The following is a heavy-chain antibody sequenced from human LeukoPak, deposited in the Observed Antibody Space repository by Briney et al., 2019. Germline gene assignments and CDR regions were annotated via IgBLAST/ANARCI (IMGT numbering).Heavy chain of an antibody. D-gene: IGHD3-9*01. CDR3: ASKGRYYDILTGYYSEYYFDY. J-gene: IGHJ4*02. Sequence: GGSLRLSCAASGFTFSSYGMSWVRQAPGKGLEWVSAISGSGGSTYYADSVKGRFTISRDNSKNTLYLQMNSLRAEDTAVYYCASKGRYYDILTGYYSEYYFDYWGQGTLVTVSS. V-gene: IGHV3-23*01. CDR1: GFTFSSYG. CDR2: ISGSGGST.